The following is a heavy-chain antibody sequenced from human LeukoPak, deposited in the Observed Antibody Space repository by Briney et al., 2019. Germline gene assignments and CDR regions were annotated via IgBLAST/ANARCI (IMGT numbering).Heavy chain of an antibody. D-gene: IGHD3-9*01. Sequence: GGSLRLSCAASGFTVSSNEMSWVRQAPGKGLEWVSAISGSGGSTYYADSVEGRFTISRDNSKNTLYLQMNSLRADDTAVYYCVKDHGWLLYSWGQGTLVTVSS. CDR3: VKDHGWLLYS. J-gene: IGHJ4*02. CDR1: GFTVSSNE. V-gene: IGHV3-23*01. CDR2: ISGSGGST.